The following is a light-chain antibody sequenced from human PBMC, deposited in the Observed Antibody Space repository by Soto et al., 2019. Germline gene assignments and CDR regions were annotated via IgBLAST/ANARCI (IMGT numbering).Light chain of an antibody. CDR1: SSDVGGYNF. CDR3: SSYAGTPAVV. J-gene: IGLJ2*01. Sequence: QSALTQPPSASGSPGQSVTISCTGTSSDVGGYNFVSWYQQHPGKAPKLMIYEVSKRPSGVPDRFSGSKSGNTASLTVSGLQAADEADYYWSSYAGTPAVVFGGGTQLTVL. V-gene: IGLV2-8*01. CDR2: EVS.